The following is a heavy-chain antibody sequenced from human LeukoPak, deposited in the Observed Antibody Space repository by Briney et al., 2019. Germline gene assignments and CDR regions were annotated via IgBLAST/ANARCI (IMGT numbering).Heavy chain of an antibody. Sequence: ASVKVSCKASGYTFTGYYMHWVRQAPGQGLEWMGWINPNSGGTNYAQKFQGWVTMTRDTSISTAYMELSRLRSDDTAVYYCARGSARGGFGELDYWGQGTLVTVSS. V-gene: IGHV1-2*04. CDR1: GYTFTGYY. D-gene: IGHD3-10*01. CDR2: INPNSGGT. J-gene: IGHJ4*02. CDR3: ARGSARGGFGELDY.